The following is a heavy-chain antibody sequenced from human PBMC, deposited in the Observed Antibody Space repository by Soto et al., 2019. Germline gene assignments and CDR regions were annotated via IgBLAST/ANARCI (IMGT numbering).Heavy chain of an antibody. J-gene: IGHJ6*02. D-gene: IGHD3-10*01. CDR1: GFTFSSFW. CDR3: ARGGAQTRYYYYYHGMDV. Sequence: GGSLRLSCAASGFTFSSFWMSWVRQAPGKGLEWVANIKQDGSDKYYVDSVKGRFTISRDNAKNSLSLQMNNLRAEDTAVYYCARGGAQTRYYYYYHGMDVWGQGTTVTVSS. CDR2: IKQDGSDK. V-gene: IGHV3-7*03.